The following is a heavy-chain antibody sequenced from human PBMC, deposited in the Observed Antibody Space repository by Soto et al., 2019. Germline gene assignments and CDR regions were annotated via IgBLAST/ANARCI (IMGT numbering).Heavy chain of an antibody. J-gene: IGHJ3*02. Sequence: GSLRLSCAASGFTFSSYSMNWGRQAPGKGLEWVSYISSSSSTIYYADSVKGRFTISRDNAKNSLYLQMNSLRAEDTAVYYCARDGEGIAAKLAFDIWGQGTMVTVSS. CDR2: ISSSSSTI. V-gene: IGHV3-48*01. D-gene: IGHD6-13*01. CDR1: GFTFSSYS. CDR3: ARDGEGIAAKLAFDI.